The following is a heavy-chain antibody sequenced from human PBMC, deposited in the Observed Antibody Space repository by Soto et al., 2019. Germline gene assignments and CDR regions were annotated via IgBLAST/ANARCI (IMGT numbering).Heavy chain of an antibody. V-gene: IGHV3-23*01. CDR1: GFTFSSYA. CDR2: ISGSGATT. J-gene: IGHJ5*01. Sequence: GGSLRLSCAASGFTFSSYAMSWVRQAPGKGLEWVSAISGSGATTSYADSVKGRFTVSRDNSKNTLYLQMNSLRVEDTAVYHCAKLRYFDWSAYNWFEYWGQGTPVTVSS. D-gene: IGHD3-9*01. CDR3: AKLRYFDWSAYNWFEY.